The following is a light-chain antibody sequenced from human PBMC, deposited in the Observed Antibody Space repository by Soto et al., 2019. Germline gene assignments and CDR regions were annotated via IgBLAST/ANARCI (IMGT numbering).Light chain of an antibody. CDR2: GAS. CDR3: QQHFNGPIT. J-gene: IGKJ5*01. V-gene: IGKV3-11*01. CDR1: QSISSF. Sequence: EIVLTQSPATLSLSPGEIAALSFRASQSISSFLAWYQQKPGQAPRLLIYGASNRATGIPARFSGSGSGTDFTLTISSLEPEYFAVYYCQQHFNGPITFGQGTRLEIK.